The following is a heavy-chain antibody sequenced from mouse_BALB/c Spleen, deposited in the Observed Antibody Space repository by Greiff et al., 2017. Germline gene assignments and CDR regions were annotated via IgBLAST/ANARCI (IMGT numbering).Heavy chain of an antibody. CDR2: IDPANGNT. CDR1: GFNIKDTY. D-gene: IGHD2-4*01. J-gene: IGHJ3*01. V-gene: IGHV14-3*02. CDR3: ARCYYDYEEAWFAY. Sequence: VQLQQSGAELVKPGASVKLSCTASGFNIKDTYMHWVKQRPEQGLEWIGRIDPANGNTKYDPKFQGKATITADTSSNTAYLQLSSLTSEDTAVYYGARCYYDYEEAWFAYWGQGTLVTVSA.